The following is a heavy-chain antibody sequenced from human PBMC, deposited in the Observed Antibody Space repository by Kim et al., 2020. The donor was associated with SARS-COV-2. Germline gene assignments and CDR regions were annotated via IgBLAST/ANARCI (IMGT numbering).Heavy chain of an antibody. V-gene: IGHV5-10-1*01. CDR1: GYSFTSYW. Sequence: GESLKISCKGSGYSFTSYWISWVRQMPGKGLEWMGRIDPSDSYTNYSPSFQGHVTISADKSISTAYLQWSSLKASDTAMYYCASWGYSSGWYSGYWGQGTLVTVSS. CDR3: ASWGYSSGWYSGY. CDR2: IDPSDSYT. D-gene: IGHD6-19*01. J-gene: IGHJ4*02.